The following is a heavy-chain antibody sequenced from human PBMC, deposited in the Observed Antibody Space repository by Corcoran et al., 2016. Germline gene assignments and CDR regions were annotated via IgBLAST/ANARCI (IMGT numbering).Heavy chain of an antibody. Sequence: QVQLVQSGAEVKKPGSSVKVSCKASGGTFSSYAISWVRQAPGQGLEWMGGIIPIFGTAKYAQKFQGRVQITADEYKSRAYRDLSRLRAEDTDVYSCARWSDGYQFGGWVDHWGQGTLVTVSS. J-gene: IGHJ5*02. V-gene: IGHV1-69*01. D-gene: IGHD2-21*01. CDR2: IIPIFGTA. CDR1: GGTFSSYA. CDR3: ARWSDGYQFGGWVDH.